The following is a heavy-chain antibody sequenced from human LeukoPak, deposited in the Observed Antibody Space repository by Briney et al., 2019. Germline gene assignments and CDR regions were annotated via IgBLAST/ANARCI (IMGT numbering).Heavy chain of an antibody. CDR3: ARRHHYSYFMDV. J-gene: IGHJ6*03. V-gene: IGHV4-4*09. Sequence: SETLSLTCAVSAGSISSYYWTWIRQPPGKGLEWIGYIFPSGSAYYNPSLRTRLTISLDTSKNQFSLKLTSVTAADTAVYFCARRHHYSYFMDVWGKGTTVTVSS. CDR2: IFPSGSA. CDR1: AGSISSYY.